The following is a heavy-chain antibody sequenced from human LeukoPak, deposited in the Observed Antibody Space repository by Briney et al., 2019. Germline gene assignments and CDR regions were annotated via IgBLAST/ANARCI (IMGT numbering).Heavy chain of an antibody. V-gene: IGHV4-59*08. CDR3: ARHDTVANWFDP. D-gene: IGHD4-11*01. Sequence: SETLSLTCTVSGGSIRTYYWSWIRQPPGKGLEWIGYIYYSGSTSYNPSLESRVTISVDMSKNQFSLNLTSVTAADTAVYYCARHDTVANWFDPWGQGTLVTVSS. CDR2: IYYSGST. J-gene: IGHJ5*02. CDR1: GGSIRTYY.